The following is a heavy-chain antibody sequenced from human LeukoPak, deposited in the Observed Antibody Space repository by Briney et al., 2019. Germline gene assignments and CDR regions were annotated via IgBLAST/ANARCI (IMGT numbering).Heavy chain of an antibody. CDR1: GGSISSSSYY. D-gene: IGHD1-14*01. V-gene: IGHV4-61*01. CDR2: IYYSGST. J-gene: IGHJ5*02. CDR3: ARDTATTGFDP. Sequence: SETLSLTCTVSGGSISSSSYYWGWIRQPPGKGLEWIGYIYYSGSTNYNPSLKSRVTISVDTSKNQFSLKLSSVTAADTAVYYCARDTATTGFDPWGQGTLVTVSS.